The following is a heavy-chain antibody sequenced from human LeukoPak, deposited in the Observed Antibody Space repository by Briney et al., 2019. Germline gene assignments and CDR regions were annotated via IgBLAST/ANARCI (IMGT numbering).Heavy chain of an antibody. D-gene: IGHD3-10*01. J-gene: IGHJ6*02. CDR2: ISSSSSYI. CDR1: GFTFSSYS. V-gene: IGHV3-21*01. CDR3: ARADEDYYGSGRNTDV. Sequence: GGSLRLSCAASGFTFSSYSMNWVRQAPGKGLEWVSSISSSSSYIYYADSVKGRFTISRDNAKNSLYLQMNSLRAEDTAVYYCARADEDYYGSGRNTDVWGQGTTVTVSS.